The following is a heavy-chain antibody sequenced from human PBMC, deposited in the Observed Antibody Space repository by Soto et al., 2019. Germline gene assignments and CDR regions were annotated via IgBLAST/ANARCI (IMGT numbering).Heavy chain of an antibody. CDR2: INAGNGIT. CDR1: WYSFTNSV. Sequence: GGSGKGPSEASWYSFTNSVMRLGPPAPGQNLEWMGFINAGNGITKYSPNCQGRVTISRDTSASTAYMELSSLTSEDTAVYYCARAAYSSISSSSLQFDYCGQGPLVTVSS. J-gene: IGHJ4*02. V-gene: IGHV1-3*01. CDR3: ARAAYSSISSSSLQFDY. D-gene: IGHD6-13*01.